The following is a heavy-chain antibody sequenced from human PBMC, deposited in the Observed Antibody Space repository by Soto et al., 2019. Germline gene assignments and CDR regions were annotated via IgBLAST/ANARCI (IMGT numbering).Heavy chain of an antibody. CDR1: GFTFSTYS. CDR3: ARGYCSSTSCQNYFDY. J-gene: IGHJ4*02. D-gene: IGHD2-2*01. CDR2: ITYSSNYI. V-gene: IGHV3-21*01. Sequence: EVQLVESGGGLVKPGGSLRLSCAASGFTFSTYSMNWVRQAPGKGLEWVSSITYSSNYIYYADSVKGRFTVSRDNANNSLYLQMDSLRAEHTAVYYCARGYCSSTSCQNYFDYWGQGTRVTVSS.